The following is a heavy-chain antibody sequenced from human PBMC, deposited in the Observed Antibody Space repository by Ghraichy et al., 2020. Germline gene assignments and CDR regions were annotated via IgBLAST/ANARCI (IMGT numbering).Heavy chain of an antibody. J-gene: IGHJ5*02. CDR2: ISYDGINK. D-gene: IGHD6-19*01. V-gene: IGHV3-30*03. CDR3: SDPSSGT. Sequence: SLNISCVASGFNFSDYAMHWVRQAPGKGLEWVAIISYDGINKRYGDSVEGRFTVSRDNSKNTVYLHLDSLRGEDTAVYFCSDPSSGTWGQGTLVTVSS. CDR1: GFNFSDYA.